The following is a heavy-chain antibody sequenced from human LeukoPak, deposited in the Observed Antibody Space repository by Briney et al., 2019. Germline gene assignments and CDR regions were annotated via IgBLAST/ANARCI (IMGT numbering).Heavy chain of an antibody. CDR1: GGTFISYA. V-gene: IGHV1-69*13. CDR3: ASYIPSEREYFDY. Sequence: GASVKVSCKASGGTFISYAISWVRQAPGQGLEWMGGIIPIFGTANYAQKFQGRVTITADESTSTVYMELSSLRSEDTAVYYCASYIPSEREYFDYWGQGTLVTVSS. CDR2: IIPIFGTA. J-gene: IGHJ4*02. D-gene: IGHD2-2*02.